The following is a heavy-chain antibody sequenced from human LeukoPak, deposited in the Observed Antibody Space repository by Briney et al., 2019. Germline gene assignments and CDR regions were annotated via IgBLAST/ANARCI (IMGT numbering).Heavy chain of an antibody. Sequence: GGSLRLSCAASGFIVSANYMNWVRQAPGKGLEWVSVIYSGGSPFYADSVKGRFTISRDNSKNTVYLQMNSLRVEDTAVYYCARGTPCDFWGQGTLVTVSS. CDR1: GFIVSANY. CDR3: ARGTPCDF. CDR2: IYSGGSP. V-gene: IGHV3-53*01. J-gene: IGHJ4*02.